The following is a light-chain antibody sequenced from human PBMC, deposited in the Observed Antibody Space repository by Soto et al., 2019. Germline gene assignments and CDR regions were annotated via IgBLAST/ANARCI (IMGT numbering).Light chain of an antibody. J-gene: IGLJ1*01. CDR2: DVT. V-gene: IGLV2-11*01. CDR1: SRDVGGYDY. Sequence: QSVLTQPRSVSGSPGQSVSISCTGTSRDVGGYDYVSWHQHLPGKAPKVIIYDVTKRPSGVPDRFSGSKSGNTASLTISGLQAEDEADYYCSSYVGLYTYVFGTGTKVTVL. CDR3: SSYVGLYTYV.